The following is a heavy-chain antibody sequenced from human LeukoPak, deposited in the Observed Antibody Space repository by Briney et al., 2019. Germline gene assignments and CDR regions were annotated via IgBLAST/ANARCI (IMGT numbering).Heavy chain of an antibody. CDR3: ARGLHIVRDNWFDP. D-gene: IGHD2/OR15-2a*01. CDR1: GGSISSGSYY. V-gene: IGHV4-61*02. J-gene: IGHJ5*02. Sequence: SQTLSLTCTVSGGSISSGSYYWSWIRQPAGKGLEWIGRIYTSGSTNYNPSLKSRVTISVDTSKNQFSLKLSSVTAADTAVYYCARGLHIVRDNWFDPWGQGTLVTVSS. CDR2: IYTSGST.